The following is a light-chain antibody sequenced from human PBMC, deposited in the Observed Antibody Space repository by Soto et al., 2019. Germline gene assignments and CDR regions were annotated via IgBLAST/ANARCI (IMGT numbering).Light chain of an antibody. Sequence: QSALTQPDSVSGSPGQTITISRTGTSSDVGGYNYVSWYQQHPGKAPKLMIYDVSNRPSGVSNRFSGSKSGNTASLTISGLQAEDEADYYCSLYTSSSTWVFGGGTKVTVL. CDR1: SSDVGGYNY. CDR3: SLYTSSSTWV. J-gene: IGLJ3*02. CDR2: DVS. V-gene: IGLV2-14*01.